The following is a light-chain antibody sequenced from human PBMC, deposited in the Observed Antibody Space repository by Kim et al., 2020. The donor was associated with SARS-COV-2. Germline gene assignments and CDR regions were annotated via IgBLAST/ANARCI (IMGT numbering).Light chain of an antibody. J-gene: IGLJ2*01. CDR3: TSYAGSNNLI. V-gene: IGLV2-8*01. Sequence: QSVLTQPPSASGSPGQSVTISCTGTSSDVGGYNFVSWYQHHPGKAPKLMIYDVSKRPSGVPDRFSGSKSGNTASLTVSGLQAVDEADYYCTSYAGSNNLIFGGGTKLTVL. CDR1: SSDVGGYNF. CDR2: DVS.